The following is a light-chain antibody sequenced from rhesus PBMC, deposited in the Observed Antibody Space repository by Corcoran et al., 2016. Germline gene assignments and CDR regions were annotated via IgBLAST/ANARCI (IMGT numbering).Light chain of an antibody. J-gene: IGKJ3*01. V-gene: IGKV1-22*01. CDR3: QQYSSRPFT. CDR1: QGISSW. Sequence: DIQMTQSPSSLSASVGDTVTITCRASQGISSWLAWYQQKPGKDPKLLIYKASSLQSGVPSRFSGSGSGTDFTLTISSLQSEDFATYYCQQYSSRPFTFGPGTKLDIK. CDR2: KAS.